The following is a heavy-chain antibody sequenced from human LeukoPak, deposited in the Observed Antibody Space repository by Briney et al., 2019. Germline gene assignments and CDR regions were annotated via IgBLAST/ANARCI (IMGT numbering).Heavy chain of an antibody. Sequence: GESLKISCKGSGYSFTSYWIGWVRQMPGKGLEWMGIIYPGDSDTRYSPSFQGQVTISADKSISTAYLQWSSLKASDTAMYYCARPRGSYRSLRGNAFDIWGQGTMVTVSS. CDR3: ARPRGSYRSLRGNAFDI. D-gene: IGHD1-26*01. CDR1: GYSFTSYW. V-gene: IGHV5-51*01. J-gene: IGHJ3*02. CDR2: IYPGDSDT.